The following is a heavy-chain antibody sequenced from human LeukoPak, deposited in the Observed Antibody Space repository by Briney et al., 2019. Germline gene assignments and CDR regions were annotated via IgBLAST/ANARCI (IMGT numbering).Heavy chain of an antibody. CDR3: AREGGGSYLTRDFDY. CDR1: GYTFTSYG. Sequence: GASVKVSCKASGYTFTSYGISWVRQAPGQGLEWMGRIIPIFGTANYAQKFQGRVTITTDKSTSTAYMELSSLRSEDTAVYYCAREGGGSYLTRDFDYWGQGTLVTVSS. J-gene: IGHJ4*02. D-gene: IGHD3-16*01. V-gene: IGHV1-69*05. CDR2: IIPIFGTA.